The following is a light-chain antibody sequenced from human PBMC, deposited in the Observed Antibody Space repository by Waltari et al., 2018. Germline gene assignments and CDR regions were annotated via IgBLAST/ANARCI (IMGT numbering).Light chain of an antibody. CDR1: QSVSSY. J-gene: IGKJ4*01. Sequence: EIVLTQSPATLSLSPGERATLPCRASQSVSSYLAWYQQKPGQAPRLLIYDASNRATGIPARFSGSGSGTDFTLTISSLEPEDFAVYYCQQRSNWPFLTFGGGTKVEIK. V-gene: IGKV3-11*01. CDR2: DAS. CDR3: QQRSNWPFLT.